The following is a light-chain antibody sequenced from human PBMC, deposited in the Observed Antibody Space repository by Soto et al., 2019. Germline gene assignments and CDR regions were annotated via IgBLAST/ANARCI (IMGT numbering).Light chain of an antibody. V-gene: IGKV1-5*03. CDR2: KAS. J-gene: IGKJ5*01. Sequence: DIQMTQSPSTLSASVGDRVSINCRASQSISAWLAWYQQKPGKAPRLLIYKASTLEIGVPSRFSGSGSGTDFALTISRLEPEDFAVYYCQQYATSPITFGQGTRLEIK. CDR3: QQYATSPIT. CDR1: QSISAW.